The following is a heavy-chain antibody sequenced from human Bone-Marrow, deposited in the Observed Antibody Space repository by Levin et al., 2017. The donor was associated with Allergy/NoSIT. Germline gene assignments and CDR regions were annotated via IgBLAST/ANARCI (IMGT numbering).Heavy chain of an antibody. D-gene: IGHD3-9*01. CDR3: ARGSHYDILTGYYFPRRDRYGMDV. CDR2: ISSSGSTI. CDR1: GFTFSDYY. J-gene: IGHJ6*02. Sequence: GGSLRLSCAASGFTFSDYYMSWIRQAPGKGLEWVSYISSSGSTIYYADSVKGRFTISRDNAKNSLYLQMNSLRAEDTAVYYCARGSHYDILTGYYFPRRDRYGMDVWGQGTTVTVSS. V-gene: IGHV3-11*01.